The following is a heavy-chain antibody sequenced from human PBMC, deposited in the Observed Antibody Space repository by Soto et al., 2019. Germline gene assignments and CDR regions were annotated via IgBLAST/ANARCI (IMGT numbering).Heavy chain of an antibody. CDR2: ISSSSSTI. CDR3: ARARHQLTITIFGISAFDI. V-gene: IGHV3-48*01. Sequence: EVQLVESGGGLVQPGGSLRLSCAASGFTFSSYSMNWVRQAPGKGLEWVSYISSSSSTIYYADSVKGRFTISRDNAKNSLYLQMYSLRAEDTAVYYCARARHQLTITIFGISAFDIWGQGTMVTVSS. J-gene: IGHJ3*02. D-gene: IGHD3-3*01. CDR1: GFTFSSYS.